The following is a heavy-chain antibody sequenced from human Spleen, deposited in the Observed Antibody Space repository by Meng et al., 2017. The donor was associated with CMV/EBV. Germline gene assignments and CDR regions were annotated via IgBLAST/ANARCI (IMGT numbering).Heavy chain of an antibody. CDR1: GFTFSSYS. J-gene: IGHJ6*02. CDR3: ARDRRTVTHEIYYYYYGMDV. V-gene: IGHV3-21*01. CDR2: ISSSSSYI. Sequence: GGSLRLSCAASGFTFSSYSMNWVRQAPGKGLEWVSSISSSSSYIYYADSLKGRFTISRENAKNSLYLQMNSLRAEDTAVYYCARDRRTVTHEIYYYYYGMDVWGQGTTVTVSS. D-gene: IGHD4-11*01.